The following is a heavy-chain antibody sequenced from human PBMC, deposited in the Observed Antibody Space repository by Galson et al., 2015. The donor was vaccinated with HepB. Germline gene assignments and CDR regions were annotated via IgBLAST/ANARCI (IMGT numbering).Heavy chain of an antibody. D-gene: IGHD5-24*01. CDR3: ASGGMATIGGPTFDY. CDR2: ISVYNGNT. Sequence: SVKVSCKASGYTFTRYGISWVRQAPGQGLEWMGWISVYNGNTAQKLQGEVTMTTDTSTSTAYMELRRLRSADTAVYYCASGGMATIGGPTFDYWGQGTLVTVSS. J-gene: IGHJ4*02. V-gene: IGHV1-18*01. CDR1: GYTFTRYG.